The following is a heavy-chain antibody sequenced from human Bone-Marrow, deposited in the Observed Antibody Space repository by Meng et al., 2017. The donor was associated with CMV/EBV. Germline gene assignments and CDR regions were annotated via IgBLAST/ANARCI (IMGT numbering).Heavy chain of an antibody. CDR2: ISSSSTI. J-gene: IGHJ6*01. CDR3: ARDSLETTLVVVVAARYYYYGMDV. CDR1: GFTFSDYY. Sequence: GESLKISCAASGFTFSDYYMNWVRQAPWKGLEWVSSISSSSTIYYADFVKGRFTISRDNAKNSLYLQMNSLSAEDTAVYYCARDSLETTLVVVVAARYYYYGMDVWGQGSTVTGFS. D-gene: IGHD2-15*01. V-gene: IGHV3-69-1*02.